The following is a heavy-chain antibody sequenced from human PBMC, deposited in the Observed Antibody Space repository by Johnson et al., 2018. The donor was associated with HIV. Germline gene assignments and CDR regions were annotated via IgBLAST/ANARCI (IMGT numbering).Heavy chain of an antibody. CDR3: ARQSDDSSGFHI. CDR2: IGGSAVST. Sequence: VQLVESGGGVVRPGGSLRLSCAASGFTFSKYAMNWVRQAPGKGLEWVSLIGGSAVSTYYADSVRGRFTISRDNSKNTLYLQMNSLRAEDTALYYCARQSDDSSGFHIWGQGTMVTVSS. J-gene: IGHJ3*02. CDR1: GFTFSKYA. V-gene: IGHV3-23*04. D-gene: IGHD3-22*01.